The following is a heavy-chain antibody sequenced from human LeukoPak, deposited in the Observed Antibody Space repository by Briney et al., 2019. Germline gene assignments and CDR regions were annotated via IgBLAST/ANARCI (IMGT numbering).Heavy chain of an antibody. V-gene: IGHV3-23*01. Sequence: GGSLRLSCEASGFIFSSHAMNWVRQAPGKGLEWVSVISGSGGITYYADSVKGRFTVSRDNSKNTLYLQMNSLRAEDTAVYYCAKPVFSDYYGSGSYGFDYWGQGTLVTVSS. J-gene: IGHJ4*02. CDR3: AKPVFSDYYGSGSYGFDY. CDR2: ISGSGGIT. D-gene: IGHD3-10*01. CDR1: GFIFSSHA.